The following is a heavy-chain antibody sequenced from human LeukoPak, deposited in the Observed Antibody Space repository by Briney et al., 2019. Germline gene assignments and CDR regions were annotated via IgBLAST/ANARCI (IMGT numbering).Heavy chain of an antibody. J-gene: IGHJ4*02. CDR3: AREAPGFLEWSPIDY. Sequence: PGGSLRLSCAASGFAFSTYDIHWVRQAPGRGLEWVAFIRYDGSNKYYADSVKGRLTITRDNSKNTVYLQMTSLRAADTALYYCAREAPGFLEWSPIDYWGQGTLVTVSS. D-gene: IGHD3-3*01. CDR1: GFAFSTYD. V-gene: IGHV3-30*02. CDR2: IRYDGSNK.